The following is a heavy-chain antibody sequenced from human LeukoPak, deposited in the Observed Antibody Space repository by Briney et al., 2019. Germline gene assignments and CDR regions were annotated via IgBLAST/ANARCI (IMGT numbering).Heavy chain of an antibody. J-gene: IGHJ4*02. D-gene: IGHD3-16*02. CDR1: GYTFTSYA. CDR2: INAGNGNT. Sequence: ASVKVSCKASGYTFTSYAMHWVRQAPGQRLEWMGWINAGNGNTKYSQKFQGRVTMTTDTSTSTAYMELRSLRSDDTAVYYCARGGIMITFGGVIVSPFGYWGQGTLVTVSS. V-gene: IGHV1-3*01. CDR3: ARGGIMITFGGVIVSPFGY.